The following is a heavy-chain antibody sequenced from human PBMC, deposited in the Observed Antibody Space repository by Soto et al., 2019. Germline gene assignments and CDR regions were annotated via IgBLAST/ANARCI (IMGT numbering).Heavy chain of an antibody. J-gene: IGHJ3*02. CDR2: MNPNSGNS. D-gene: IGHD2-15*01. V-gene: IGHV1-8*01. CDR3: ARGFCTGAGCYSTADAFDI. CDR1: GYTFTSYD. Sequence: QVQLVQSGAEVKKPGASVKVSCKASGYTFTSYDINWVRQATGQGLEWMAWMNPNSGNSRYEQKFQGRVTMTRNTSISTAYMELRSLRSEDTAVYYCARGFCTGAGCYSTADAFDIWGQGTMVTVSS.